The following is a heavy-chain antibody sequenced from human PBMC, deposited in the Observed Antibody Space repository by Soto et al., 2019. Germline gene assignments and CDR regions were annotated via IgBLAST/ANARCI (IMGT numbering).Heavy chain of an antibody. CDR3: AKTPIKIYYYDSSSDY. CDR2: ISGSGGST. V-gene: IGHV3-23*01. D-gene: IGHD3-22*01. Sequence: PGGSLRLSCAASGFTFSSYAMSWVRQAPGKGLEWVSAISGSGGSTYYADSVKGRFTISRDNSKNTLYLQMNSLRAEDTAVYYCAKTPIKIYYYDSSSDYWGQGTLVTVSS. J-gene: IGHJ4*02. CDR1: GFTFSSYA.